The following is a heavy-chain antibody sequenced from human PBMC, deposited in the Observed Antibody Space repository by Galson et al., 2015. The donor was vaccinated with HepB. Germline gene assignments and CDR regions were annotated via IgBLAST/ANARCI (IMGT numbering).Heavy chain of an antibody. V-gene: IGHV5-51*03. D-gene: IGHD6-13*01. CDR1: GYSFTSYW. CDR3: ASASLGYSSSWYVDY. CDR2: IYPGDSDT. Sequence: QSGADVKKPGESLKISCKGSGYSFTSYWIGWVRQMPGKGLEWMGIIYPGDSDTRYSPSFQGQVTISADKSISTAYLQWSSLKASDTAMYYCASASLGYSSSWYVDYWGQGTLVTVSS. J-gene: IGHJ4*02.